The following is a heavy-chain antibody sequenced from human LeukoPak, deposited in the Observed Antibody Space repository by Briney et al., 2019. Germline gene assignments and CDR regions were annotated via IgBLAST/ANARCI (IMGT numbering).Heavy chain of an antibody. CDR3: ARQNYDFWSGYSTNNRFAP. D-gene: IGHD3-3*01. CDR1: GYSISSGYY. CDR2: IYHIGIT. Sequence: PSETLSLTCAVSGYSISSGYYWGWIRQPPGKGLEWIGSIYHIGITYYNPSLKSRVTISVDTSKTPFSLKLSSVTAADTAVYYCARQNYDFWSGYSTNNRFAPWGQGTLVTVSS. J-gene: IGHJ5*02. V-gene: IGHV4-38-2*01.